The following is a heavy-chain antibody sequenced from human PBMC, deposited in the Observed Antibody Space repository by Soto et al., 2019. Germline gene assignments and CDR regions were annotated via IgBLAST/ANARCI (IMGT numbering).Heavy chain of an antibody. CDR1: GVTFGDYW. CDR3: ATAEVDY. J-gene: IGHJ4*02. V-gene: IGHV3-74*03. Sequence: XGSLILSFSAAGVTFGDYWMHWVRQPPGKGPDWVSRMTGDGRTTQYADSVKGRFTASRDNAKSTLYLQMNSLRAEDTAVYDCATAEVDYWGPGPLVTVS. CDR2: MTGDGRTT.